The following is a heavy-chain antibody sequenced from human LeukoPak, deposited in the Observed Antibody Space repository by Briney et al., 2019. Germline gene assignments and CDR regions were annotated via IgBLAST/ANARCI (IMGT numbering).Heavy chain of an antibody. V-gene: IGHV3-48*02. J-gene: IGHJ4*02. CDR2: ISSSSSTI. Sequence: PGGSLRLSCAASGFTFSSYSMNWVRQAPGKGLEWVSYISSSSSTIYYADSVKGRFTISRDNAKNPLYLQMNSLRDEDTAVYYCAVSGSYPMYYFDYWGQGTLVTVSS. D-gene: IGHD1-26*01. CDR1: GFTFSSYS. CDR3: AVSGSYPMYYFDY.